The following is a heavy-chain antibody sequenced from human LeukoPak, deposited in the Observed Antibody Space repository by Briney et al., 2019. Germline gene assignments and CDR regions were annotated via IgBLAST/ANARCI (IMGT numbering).Heavy chain of an antibody. V-gene: IGHV4-34*01. CDR1: GGSFSGYY. CDR2: INHSGST. Sequence: PSETLSLTCAVSGGSFSGYYWKWIRQPPGKGLEWIGEINHSGSTKYNPSLKSRVTISVDTSKNQFSLKVRYVTAAGTAVYYCARAVSLHLFFYWGQGTLFTVSS. D-gene: IGHD5/OR15-5a*01. CDR3: ARAVSLHLFFY. J-gene: IGHJ4*02.